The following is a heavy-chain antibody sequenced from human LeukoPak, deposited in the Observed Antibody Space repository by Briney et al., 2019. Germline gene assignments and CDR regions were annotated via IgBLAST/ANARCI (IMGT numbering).Heavy chain of an antibody. J-gene: IGHJ4*02. V-gene: IGHV1-8*01. CDR2: MNPNSGNT. CDR1: GYTFTSYD. Sequence: ASVKVSCKASGYTFTSYDINWVRQATGQGLEWMGWMNPNSGNTGYAQKFQGRVTMTRNTSISTAYMELSSLRSEDTAVYYCARVSGSYWGNYFDYWGQGTLVTVSS. CDR3: ARVSGSYWGNYFDY. D-gene: IGHD1-26*01.